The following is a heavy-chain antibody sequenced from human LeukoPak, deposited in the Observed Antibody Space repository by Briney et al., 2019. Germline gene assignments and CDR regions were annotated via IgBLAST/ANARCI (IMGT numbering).Heavy chain of an antibody. CDR2: ISSSSTYI. CDR1: GFTFSSYS. CDR3: ARVGNRPAFDI. J-gene: IGHJ3*02. Sequence: GGSLRLSCAASGFTFSSYSMNWVRQAPGKGLEWVSSISSSSTYIYYADSVKGRFTISRDNAKNSLYLQMNSLRAEDTAVYYCARVGNRPAFDIWGQGTMVTVSS. D-gene: IGHD1-14*01. V-gene: IGHV3-21*01.